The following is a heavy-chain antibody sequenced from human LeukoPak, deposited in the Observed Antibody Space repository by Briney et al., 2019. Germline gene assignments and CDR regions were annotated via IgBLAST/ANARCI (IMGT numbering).Heavy chain of an antibody. V-gene: IGHV4-61*02. CDR3: AGASYDSSGVH. Sequence: MSSETLSLTCTVSGGSISSGSYYWSWIRRPAGKGLEWIGRIYTSGSTNYNPTLKSRVTISVDTSKNQFSLKLSSVTAADTAVYYCAGASYDSSGVHWGQGTLVTVSS. CDR1: GGSISSGSYY. D-gene: IGHD3-22*01. CDR2: IYTSGST. J-gene: IGHJ4*02.